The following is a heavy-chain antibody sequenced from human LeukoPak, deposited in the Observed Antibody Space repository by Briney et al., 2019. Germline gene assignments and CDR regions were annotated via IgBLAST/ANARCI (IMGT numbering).Heavy chain of an antibody. Sequence: GGSLRLSCAASGFTFSSYSMNWARQAPGKGLEWVAVIPYDGSNTYYADSVKGRFTISRDNSKNTLYLQMNSLRAEDTAVYYCAKNTKPTLVTPDFWGQGTLVTVSS. J-gene: IGHJ4*02. D-gene: IGHD4-23*01. CDR2: IPYDGSNT. CDR3: AKNTKPTLVTPDF. V-gene: IGHV3-30*18. CDR1: GFTFSSYS.